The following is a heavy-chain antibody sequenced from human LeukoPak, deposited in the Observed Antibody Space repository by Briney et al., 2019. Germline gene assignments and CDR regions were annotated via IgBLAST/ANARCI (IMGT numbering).Heavy chain of an antibody. D-gene: IGHD2-21*01. V-gene: IGHV3-74*01. Sequence: SGGSLRLSCTASGFTFSSYWMHWVRQAPGKGLVWVSRINSDVGSTSYADSVRGRFTIPRDISENTLFLHMNSLRAEDTAVYYCVKDWRDDSNCGNDCLQYWGQGTLVTVSS. CDR1: GFTFSSYW. J-gene: IGHJ4*02. CDR2: INSDVGST. CDR3: VKDWRDDSNCGNDCLQY.